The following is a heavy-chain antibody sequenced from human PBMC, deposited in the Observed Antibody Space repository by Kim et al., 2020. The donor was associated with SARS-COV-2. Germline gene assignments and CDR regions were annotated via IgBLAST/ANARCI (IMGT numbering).Heavy chain of an antibody. V-gene: IGHV4-34*01. CDR1: GGSFSGYY. J-gene: IGHJ4*02. Sequence: SETLSLTCAVYGGSFSGYYWSWIRQPPGKGLEWIGEINHSGSTNYNPSLKSRVTISVDTSKNQFSLKLSSVTAADTAVYYCARGYHFDYWGQGTLVTVSS. CDR3: ARGYHFDY. CDR2: INHSGST.